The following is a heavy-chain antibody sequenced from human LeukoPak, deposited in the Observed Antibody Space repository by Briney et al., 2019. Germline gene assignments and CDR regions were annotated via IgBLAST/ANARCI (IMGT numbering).Heavy chain of an antibody. D-gene: IGHD3-22*01. CDR1: GYTFTSYY. J-gene: IGHJ4*02. CDR2: INPSGGST. CDR3: ARTNYHDGSAFYDY. Sequence: ATVKVSCKAFGYTFTSYYMHWVRQAPGQGLEWMGIINPSGGSTSYAEEFQGRLTMTRDTSTSTVHMELSSLRSEDTAVYYCARTNYHDGSAFYDYWGQGTLVTVSS. V-gene: IGHV1-46*01.